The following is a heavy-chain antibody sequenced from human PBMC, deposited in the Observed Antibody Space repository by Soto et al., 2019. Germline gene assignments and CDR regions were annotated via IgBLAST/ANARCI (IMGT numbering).Heavy chain of an antibody. D-gene: IGHD3-9*01. V-gene: IGHV4-4*02. CDR1: GGSISSSNW. CDR3: ARVGTYYDILTGYYSVPFDY. CDR2: IYHSGST. J-gene: IGHJ4*02. Sequence: SETLSLTCAVSGGSISSSNWWSWVRQPPGKGLEWIGEIYHSGSTNYNPSLKSRVTISVDKSKNQFSLKLSSVTAADTAVYYCARVGTYYDILTGYYSVPFDYWGQGTLVTVSS.